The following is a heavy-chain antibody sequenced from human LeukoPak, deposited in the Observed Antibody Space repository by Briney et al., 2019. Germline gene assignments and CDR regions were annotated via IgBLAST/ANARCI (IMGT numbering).Heavy chain of an antibody. D-gene: IGHD4-4*01. CDR3: ARDDDYSNYDEWFDP. CDR1: GYTFTGYY. J-gene: IGHJ5*02. CDR2: INPNSGGT. V-gene: IGHV1-2*02. Sequence: ASVKVSCKASGYTFTGYYMHWVRQAPGQGLEWMGWINPNSGGTNYAQKFQGRVTMTRDTSISTAYMELSRLRSDDTAVYYCARDDDYSNYDEWFDPWGQGTLVTVSS.